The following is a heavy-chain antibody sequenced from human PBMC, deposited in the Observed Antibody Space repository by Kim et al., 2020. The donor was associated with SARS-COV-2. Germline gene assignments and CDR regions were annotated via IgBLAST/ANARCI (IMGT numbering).Heavy chain of an antibody. V-gene: IGHV1-18*01. CDR1: GYTFTSYG. J-gene: IGHJ4*02. CDR3: ARDRGYGDDTFDY. CDR2: VGAYNGDK. D-gene: IGHD4-17*01. Sequence: ASVKVSCKASGYTFTSYGISWVRQAPGQGLEWLGWVGAYNGDKNYAQNLQGRVTLTTDTSTSTAFLELRSLRSDDTAVYFCARDRGYGDDTFDYWGQGTLVTVSS.